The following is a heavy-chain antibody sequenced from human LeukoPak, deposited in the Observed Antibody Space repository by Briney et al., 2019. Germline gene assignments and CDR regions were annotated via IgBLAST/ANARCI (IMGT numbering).Heavy chain of an antibody. J-gene: IGHJ4*02. Sequence: PSETLSLTWTVSGGSISSSSYHWGWIRQPPGKGLEWIGSIYYSGSTYYNPSLKSRVTISVDTSKNQFSLKLSSVTAADTAVYYCAAVYSSSWLDYWGQGTLVTVSS. CDR2: IYYSGST. CDR3: AAVYSSSWLDY. V-gene: IGHV4-39*01. D-gene: IGHD6-13*01. CDR1: GGSISSSSYH.